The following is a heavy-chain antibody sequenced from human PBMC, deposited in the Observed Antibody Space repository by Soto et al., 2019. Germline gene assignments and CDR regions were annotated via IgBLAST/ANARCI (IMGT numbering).Heavy chain of an antibody. V-gene: IGHV3-33*01. CDR2: IWYDGSNK. CDR1: GFTFSSYG. D-gene: IGHD6-19*01. CDR3: ARDSWYSSGWSKRALFPTNYFDY. Sequence: GGSLRLSCAASGFTFSSYGMHWVRQAPGKGLEWVAVIWYDGSNKYYADSVKGRFTISRDNSKNTLYLQMNSLRAEDTAVYYCARDSWYSSGWSKRALFPTNYFDYWGQGTLVTVSS. J-gene: IGHJ4*02.